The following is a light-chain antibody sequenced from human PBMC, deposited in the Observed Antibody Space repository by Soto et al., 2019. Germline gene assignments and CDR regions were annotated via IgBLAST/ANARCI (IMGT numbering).Light chain of an antibody. CDR3: QQYKSYWT. J-gene: IGKJ1*01. V-gene: IGKV1-5*01. CDR1: QTISSW. Sequence: DIQMTQSPSSLSASVGDRVTITCRASQTISSWLAWYQQKPGKAPKLLIYDASNLQSGIPSRFSGSGSGTEFTLTISSLQPDDFATYYCQQYKSYWTFGQGTKVDI. CDR2: DAS.